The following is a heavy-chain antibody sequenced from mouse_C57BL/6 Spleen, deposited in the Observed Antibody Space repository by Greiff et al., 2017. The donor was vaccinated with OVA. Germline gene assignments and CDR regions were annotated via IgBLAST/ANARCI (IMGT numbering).Heavy chain of an antibody. CDR2: IHPNSGST. V-gene: IGHV1-64*01. J-gene: IGHJ3*01. CDR3: NYDYDGGFAY. Sequence: QVQLKQPGAELVKPGASVKLSCKASGYTFTSYWMHWVKQRPGQGLEWIGMIHPNSGSTNYNEKFKSKATLTVDKSSSTAYMQLSSLTSEDSAVYYCNYDYDGGFAYWGQGTLVTVSA. D-gene: IGHD2-4*01. CDR1: GYTFTSYW.